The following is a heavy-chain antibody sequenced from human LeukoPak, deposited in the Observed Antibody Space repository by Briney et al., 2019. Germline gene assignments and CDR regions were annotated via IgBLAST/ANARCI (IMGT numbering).Heavy chain of an antibody. CDR3: ARHNSGSYWGYFDY. Sequence: GGSLRLSCAASGFIFSDYYMSWIRQAPGKGLEWVSYISSSGLTIHYADSVRGRFTISRDNAKNSLCLQMNSLRAEDTAVYFCARHNSGSYWGYFDYWGQGTLVTVSS. D-gene: IGHD1-26*01. V-gene: IGHV3-11*01. CDR2: ISSSGLTI. J-gene: IGHJ4*02. CDR1: GFIFSDYY.